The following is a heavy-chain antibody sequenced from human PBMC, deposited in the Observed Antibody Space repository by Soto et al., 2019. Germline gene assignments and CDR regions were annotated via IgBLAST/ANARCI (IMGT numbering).Heavy chain of an antibody. CDR1: EFTFSNAW. CDR2: IKSKTDGGTT. Sequence: GGSLRLSCAASEFTFSNAWMSWVRQAPGKGLEWVGRIKSKTDGGTTDYAAPVKGRFTISRDDSKNTLYLQMNSLKTEDTAVYYCTTLPYSGSYLVDYWGQGTLVTVSS. D-gene: IGHD1-26*01. J-gene: IGHJ4*02. CDR3: TTLPYSGSYLVDY. V-gene: IGHV3-15*01.